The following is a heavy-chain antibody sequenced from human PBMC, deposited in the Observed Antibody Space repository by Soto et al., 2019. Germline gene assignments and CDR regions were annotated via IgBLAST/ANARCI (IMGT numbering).Heavy chain of an antibody. CDR2: LFWDDDK. CDR1: GFSVSASGVG. J-gene: IGHJ4*02. D-gene: IGHD2-15*01. Sequence: QITLKEPGHTVVKPTQTLTLTCTCSGFSVSASGVGVGWIRQPPGKALEWLALLFWDDDKRYSPSLKSRLTITKDPSKNQGVLTMTNMAPVDTATYYCTHSTRRARCSGGNSYFFVSWGQGTPVTVSS. V-gene: IGHV2-5*02. CDR3: THSTRRARCSGGNSYFFVS.